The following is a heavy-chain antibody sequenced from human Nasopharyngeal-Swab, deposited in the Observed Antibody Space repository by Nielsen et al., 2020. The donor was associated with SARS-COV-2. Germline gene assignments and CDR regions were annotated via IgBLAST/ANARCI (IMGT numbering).Heavy chain of an antibody. CDR1: GFTFSSYA. Sequence: GESLKISCAASGFTFSSYAMHWVRQAPGKGLEWVALISYDGSNKYYADSVKGRFTISRDNSKNTLYLQMNSLRAEDTAVHYCARSKGGTYYYGMDVWGQGTTVTVSS. CDR2: ISYDGSNK. J-gene: IGHJ6*02. V-gene: IGHV3-30-3*01. D-gene: IGHD6-25*01. CDR3: ARSKGGTYYYGMDV.